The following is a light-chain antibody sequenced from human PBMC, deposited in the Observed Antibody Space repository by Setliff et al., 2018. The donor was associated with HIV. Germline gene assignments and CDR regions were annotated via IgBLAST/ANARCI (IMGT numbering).Light chain of an antibody. CDR2: DVI. J-gene: IGLJ2*01. V-gene: IGLV2-14*03. CDR1: SSDIGANNY. CDR3: SSYTNSGTL. Sequence: QSVLTQPASVSGSPGQSITISCTGTSSDIGANNYASWYQQHPDTAPKLILYDVIKRPSGISNRFSGSKSGNTASLTISGLQAEDEADYYCSSYTNSGTLIGGGTKVTVL.